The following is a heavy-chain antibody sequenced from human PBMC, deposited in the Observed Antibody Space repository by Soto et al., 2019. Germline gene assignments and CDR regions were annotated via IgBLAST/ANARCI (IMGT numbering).Heavy chain of an antibody. J-gene: IGHJ3*02. Sequence: GGSLRLSCAASGFTFSSYWMHWVRQAPGKGLVWVSRINSDGSSTSYADSVKGRFTISRDNAKNTLYLQMNSLRAEDTAVYYCASNYYDSSGYYYVWDAFDIWGQGTMVTVSS. D-gene: IGHD3-22*01. CDR3: ASNYYDSSGYYYVWDAFDI. CDR1: GFTFSSYW. V-gene: IGHV3-74*01. CDR2: INSDGSST.